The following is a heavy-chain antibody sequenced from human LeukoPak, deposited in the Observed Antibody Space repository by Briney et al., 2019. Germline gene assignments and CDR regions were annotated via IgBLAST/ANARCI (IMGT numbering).Heavy chain of an antibody. CDR2: IGTAGDT. CDR3: ARAGRYSGYSGYYYYGMDV. CDR1: GFTFSSYD. V-gene: IGHV3-13*01. D-gene: IGHD5-12*01. J-gene: IGHJ6*02. Sequence: GSLRLSCAASGFTFSSYDMHWVRQATGKGLEWVSAIGTAGDTYYPGSVKGRFTISRENAKNSLYLQMSSLRAGDTAVYYCARAGRYSGYSGYYYYGMDVWGQGTTVTVSS.